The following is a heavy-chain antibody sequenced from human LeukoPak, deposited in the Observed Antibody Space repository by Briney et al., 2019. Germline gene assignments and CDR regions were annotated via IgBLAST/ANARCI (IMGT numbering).Heavy chain of an antibody. D-gene: IGHD2-21*02. CDR2: IYYSGST. J-gene: IGHJ4*02. Sequence: PSETLSLTCTVSGGSISSSSYYWGWIRQPPGKGLEWIGSIYYSGSTYYNPSLKSRVTISVDTSKSQFSLKLSSVTAADTAVYYCARHSQNDSSFDYWGQGTLVTVSS. CDR3: ARHSQNDSSFDY. CDR1: GGSISSSSYY. V-gene: IGHV4-39*01.